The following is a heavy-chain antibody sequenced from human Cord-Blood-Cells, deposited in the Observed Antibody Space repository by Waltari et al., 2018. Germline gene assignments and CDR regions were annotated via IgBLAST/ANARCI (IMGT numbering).Heavy chain of an antibody. D-gene: IGHD3-10*01. Sequence: QVQLQQWGAGLLKPSETLSLTCAVYGGSFSGYYWSWIRQPPGKGLEWIGEINHSGSTNYNPSLKSRVTISVDTSKNQFSLKLSSVTAADTAVYYCARGGYYYGSGSYGMDVWGQGTTVTVSS. V-gene: IGHV4-34*01. CDR3: ARGGYYYGSGSYGMDV. CDR1: GGSFSGYY. J-gene: IGHJ6*02. CDR2: INHSGST.